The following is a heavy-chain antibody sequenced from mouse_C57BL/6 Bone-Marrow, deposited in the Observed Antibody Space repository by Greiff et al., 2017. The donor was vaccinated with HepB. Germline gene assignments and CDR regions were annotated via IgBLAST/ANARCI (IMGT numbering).Heavy chain of an antibody. V-gene: IGHV5-17*01. CDR1: GFTFSDYG. CDR3: ARVATPRLYAMDY. Sequence: EVHLVESGGGLVKPGGSLKLSCAASGFTFSDYGMHWVRQAPEKGLEWVAYSSSGSSTIYYADTVKGRFTISRDNAKNTLFLQMTSLRSEDTAMYYCARVATPRLYAMDYWGQGTSVTVSS. J-gene: IGHJ4*01. D-gene: IGHD1-1*01. CDR2: SSSGSSTI.